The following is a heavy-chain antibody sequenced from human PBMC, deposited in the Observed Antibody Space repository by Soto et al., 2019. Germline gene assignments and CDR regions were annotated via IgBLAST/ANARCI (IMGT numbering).Heavy chain of an antibody. V-gene: IGHV5-10-1*01. CDR1: GYSFTSYW. J-gene: IGHJ6*02. D-gene: IGHD4-4*01. Sequence: PGESLKLSCKCSGYSFTSYWISWVRQIPGKGLEWMGRIDPSDSYTNYSPSFQGHVTISADKSISTAYLQWSSLKASDTAMYYCARHSYSNYGYYYYYGMDVWGQGTTVTVSS. CDR3: ARHSYSNYGYYYYYGMDV. CDR2: IDPSDSYT.